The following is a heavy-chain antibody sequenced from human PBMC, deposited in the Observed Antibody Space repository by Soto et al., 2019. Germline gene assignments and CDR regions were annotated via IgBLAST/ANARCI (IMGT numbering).Heavy chain of an antibody. CDR3: ARYRTIFGVAPDY. CDR2: ISAYNGNT. CDR1: GCTFTSYG. J-gene: IGHJ4*02. Sequence: ASVKVSCKASGCTFTSYGISWVRQAPGQGLEGMGWISAYNGNTNYAQKLQGRVTITTDTSTSTAYMELRSLRSDDTAVYYCARYRTIFGVAPDYWGQGTLVTVSS. V-gene: IGHV1-18*01. D-gene: IGHD3-3*01.